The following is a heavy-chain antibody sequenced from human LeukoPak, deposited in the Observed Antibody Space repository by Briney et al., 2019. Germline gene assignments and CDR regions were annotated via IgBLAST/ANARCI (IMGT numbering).Heavy chain of an antibody. CDR3: ARVVCSSTSCHGYYYYMDV. J-gene: IGHJ6*03. D-gene: IGHD2-2*01. CDR1: GFTFSSYA. V-gene: IGHV3-23*01. Sequence: RAGGSLRLSCAASGFTFSSYAMSWVRQAPGKGLEWVSAISGSGGSTYYADSVKGRFTISRDNAKNSLYLQMNSLRAEDTAVYYCARVVCSSTSCHGYYYYMDVWGKGTTVTVSS. CDR2: ISGSGGST.